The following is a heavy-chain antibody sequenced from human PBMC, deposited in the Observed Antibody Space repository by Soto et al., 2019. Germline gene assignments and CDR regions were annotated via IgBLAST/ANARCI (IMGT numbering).Heavy chain of an antibody. Sequence: ASVKVSCKSSGYTFISHSITWVRQAPGQGLEWMGRISAYNGNTNYAQKLQGRVTMTTDTSTNTAYMELRNLRSDDTAVYYCARGAFCGGAPGCRDMDVWGQGTTLTVSS. CDR3: ARGAFCGGAPGCRDMDV. J-gene: IGHJ6*02. CDR1: GYTFISHS. V-gene: IGHV1-18*01. CDR2: ISAYNGNT. D-gene: IGHD2-21*01.